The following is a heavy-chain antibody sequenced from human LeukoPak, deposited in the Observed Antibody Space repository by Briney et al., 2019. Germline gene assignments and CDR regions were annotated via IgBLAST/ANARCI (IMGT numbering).Heavy chain of an antibody. D-gene: IGHD1-26*01. J-gene: IGHJ6*02. Sequence: GGSLRLSCEASGFTFDTYAMHWVRQAPGKGLEWVSLINKDGSATYYADSVKGRFTISRDNSKNSLYLQMNSLRSEDTALYYCATWAFYHSLDVWGQGTTVTVSS. V-gene: IGHV3-43*02. CDR3: ATWAFYHSLDV. CDR1: GFTFDTYA. CDR2: INKDGSAT.